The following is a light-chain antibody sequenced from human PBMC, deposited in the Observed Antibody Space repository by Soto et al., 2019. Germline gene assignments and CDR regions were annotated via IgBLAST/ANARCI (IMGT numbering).Light chain of an antibody. CDR2: EVS. V-gene: IGLV2-8*01. CDR1: SSDIGGYNY. CDR3: SSYEGSGNVV. J-gene: IGLJ2*01. Sequence: QSALTQPPSASGSPGQSVTISCTGTSSDIGGYNYVSWYQQYPGKAPRLMIYEVSKRPSGVPDRFSGSKSGNTASLTVSGLQAEDEADYYCSSYEGSGNVVFGGGTQLTVL.